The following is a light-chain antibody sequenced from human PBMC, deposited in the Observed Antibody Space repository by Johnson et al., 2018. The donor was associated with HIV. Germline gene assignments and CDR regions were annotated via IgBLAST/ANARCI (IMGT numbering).Light chain of an antibody. V-gene: IGLV1-51*02. CDR3: ATWDGSLTIGGV. Sequence: QSVLTQPPSVSAAPGQKVTISCSGSSSNIGNNHVSWYQQFPGAAPKLLIYENNKRPSGIPDRFSGPKSGTSATLGITGLQTGEEADYYCATWDGSLTIGGVFGTWTKLTVL. CDR2: ENN. J-gene: IGLJ1*01. CDR1: SSNIGNNH.